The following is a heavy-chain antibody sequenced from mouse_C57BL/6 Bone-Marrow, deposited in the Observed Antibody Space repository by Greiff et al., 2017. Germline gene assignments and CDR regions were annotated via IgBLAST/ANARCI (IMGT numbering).Heavy chain of an antibody. CDR1: GYTFTDYY. V-gene: IGHV1-19*01. Sequence: EVKVVESGPVLVKPGASVKMSCKASGYTFTDYYMNWVKQSHGKSLEWIGVINPYNGGTSYNQKFKGKATLTVDKSSSTAYMELNSLTSEDSAVYYCARSGLYGSSYDYAMDYWGQGTSVTVSS. D-gene: IGHD1-1*01. CDR2: INPYNGGT. CDR3: ARSGLYGSSYDYAMDY. J-gene: IGHJ4*01.